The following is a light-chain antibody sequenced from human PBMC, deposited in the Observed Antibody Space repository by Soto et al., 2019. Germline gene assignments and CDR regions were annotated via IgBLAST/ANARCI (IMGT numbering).Light chain of an antibody. CDR2: GAS. CDR3: QQYGSSRT. V-gene: IGKV3-20*01. CDR1: QDVTRSY. Sequence: EIVLTQSPGTLSLSPGEGATLSCRASQDVTRSYLAWYQQKPGQAPRLLIYGASIRATGIPDRFSGSGSGTDFTLTSSRLEPEDFAVYYCQQYGSSRTFRQGTKVEIK. J-gene: IGKJ1*01.